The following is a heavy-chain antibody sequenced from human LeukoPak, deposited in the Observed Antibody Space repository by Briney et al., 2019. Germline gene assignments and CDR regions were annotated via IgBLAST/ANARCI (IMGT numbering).Heavy chain of an antibody. CDR1: GFTFSAYG. CDR2: IGSSGDT. J-gene: IGHJ4*02. V-gene: IGHV3-23*01. Sequence: GGSLRLSCAASGFTFSAYGMTWVRQAPGKGLESVSAIGSSGDTYYAGSVKGRFTISRDNSKSTLSLQMHSLRADDTAVYYCAKLGTDSPEGYWGQGTLVTVSS. D-gene: IGHD1/OR15-1a*01. CDR3: AKLGTDSPEGY.